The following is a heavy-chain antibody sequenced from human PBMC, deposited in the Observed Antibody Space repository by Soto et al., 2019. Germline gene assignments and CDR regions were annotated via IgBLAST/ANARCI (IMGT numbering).Heavy chain of an antibody. Sequence: QVQLQESGPGLVKPSETLSLTCTVSGGSISSYYWSWIRQPPGKGLEWIGYIYYSGSTNYNPSLKSRVTISVDTSKNQFSLKLSSVTAADTAVYYCARVWGYSYGYEYYFDYWGQGTLVTVSS. CDR2: IYYSGST. CDR1: GGSISSYY. D-gene: IGHD5-18*01. CDR3: ARVWGYSYGYEYYFDY. V-gene: IGHV4-59*01. J-gene: IGHJ4*02.